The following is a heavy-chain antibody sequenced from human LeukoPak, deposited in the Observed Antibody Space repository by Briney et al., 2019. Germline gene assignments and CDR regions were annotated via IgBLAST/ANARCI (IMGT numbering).Heavy chain of an antibody. CDR3: ATGGYCSSTSCFNWFDP. CDR1: GYSFTSYW. D-gene: IGHD2-2*01. CDR2: IYPGDSDT. Sequence: GESLKFSCKGSGYSFTSYWIGWVRQMPGKVLEWMGIIYPGDSDTRYSPSFQGQATISADKSISTAYLQWSSLKASDTAMYYCATGGYCSSTSCFNWFDPWGQGTLVTVSS. J-gene: IGHJ5*02. V-gene: IGHV5-51*01.